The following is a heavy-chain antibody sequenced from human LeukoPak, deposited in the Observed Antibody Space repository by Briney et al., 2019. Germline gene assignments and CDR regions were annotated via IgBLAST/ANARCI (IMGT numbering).Heavy chain of an antibody. D-gene: IGHD3-3*01. Sequence: GGSLRLSCAASGFTFSSYWMSWVRQAPGKGLEWVANIKQDGSEKYYVDSVKGRFTISRDNAKNSLYLQMNSLRAEDTAVYYCARDQDDCWSGYSYWFDPWGQGTLVTVSS. V-gene: IGHV3-7*01. CDR2: IKQDGSEK. J-gene: IGHJ5*02. CDR1: GFTFSSYW. CDR3: ARDQDDCWSGYSYWFDP.